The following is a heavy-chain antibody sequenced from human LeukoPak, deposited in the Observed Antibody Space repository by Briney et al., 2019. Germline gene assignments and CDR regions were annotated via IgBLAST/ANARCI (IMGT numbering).Heavy chain of an antibody. J-gene: IGHJ6*02. D-gene: IGHD2-2*01. CDR2: ISSSSSYI. CDR1: GFTFSSYS. V-gene: IGHV3-21*01. CDR3: ARDPAPGRLPYYYYGMDV. Sequence: PGGSLRLSCAASGFTFSSYSMNWVRQAPGKGLEWVSSISSSSSYIYYADSVKGRFTISRDNAKNPLYLQMNSLRAEDTAVYYCARDPAPGRLPYYYYGMDVWGQGTTVTVSS.